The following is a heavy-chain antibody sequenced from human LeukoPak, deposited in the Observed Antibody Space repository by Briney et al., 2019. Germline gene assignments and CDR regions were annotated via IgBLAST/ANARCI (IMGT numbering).Heavy chain of an antibody. CDR2: FDPEDGET. V-gene: IGHV1-24*01. CDR1: GYTLTELS. J-gene: IGHJ6*02. D-gene: IGHD4-17*01. CDR3: ATRGNGDQNYYYYGMDV. Sequence: ASVKVSCKVSGYTLTELSVHWVRQAPGKGLEWMGGFDPEDGETIYAQKFQGRVTMTEDTSTDTAYMELSSLRSEDTAVYYCATRGNGDQNYYYYGMDVWGQGTTVTVSS.